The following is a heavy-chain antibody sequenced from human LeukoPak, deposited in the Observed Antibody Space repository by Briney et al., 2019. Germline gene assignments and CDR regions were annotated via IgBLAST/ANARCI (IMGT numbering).Heavy chain of an antibody. V-gene: IGHV1-69*13. J-gene: IGHJ5*02. CDR2: IIPIFGTA. CDR3: ARTIVVVPAAIYSWFDP. CDR1: GGTFSSYA. D-gene: IGHD2-2*01. Sequence: ASVKVSCRASGGTFSSYAISWVRQAPGQGLEWMGGIIPIFGTANYAQKFQGRVTITADESTSTAYMELSSLRSEDTAVYYCARTIVVVPAAIYSWFDPWGQGTLVTVSS.